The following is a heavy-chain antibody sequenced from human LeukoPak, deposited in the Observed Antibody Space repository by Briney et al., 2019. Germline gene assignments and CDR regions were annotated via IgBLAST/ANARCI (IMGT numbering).Heavy chain of an antibody. D-gene: IGHD3-10*01. V-gene: IGHV4-59*01. CDR1: GDSIAPYY. CDR2: VYYSVST. CDR3: ARIGSGSYYTTYNPNYHYYFMDV. J-gene: IGHJ6*03. Sequence: SETLSLTCTLSGDSIAPYYWTWVRQPPGGGLEYIGHVYYSVSTTYNPYLKSRVTMSVDTSKNQYSLLVISVTAADTAVYYCARIGSGSYYTTYNPNYHYYFMDVWGKGTTVTVSS.